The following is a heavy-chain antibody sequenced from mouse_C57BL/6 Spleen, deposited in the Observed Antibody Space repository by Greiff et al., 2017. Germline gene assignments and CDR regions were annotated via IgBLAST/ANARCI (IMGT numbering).Heavy chain of an antibody. CDR3: ARRDYDGGGNWFAY. Sequence: HVQLQESGAELMKPGASVKLSCKASGYTFTGYWIAWVKQRPGHGLGWIGEILPGSGSTNYNEKFKGKATLTADTSSNTAYMQLSSLTTEDSAVYYCARRDYDGGGNWFAYWGQGTLVTVSA. V-gene: IGHV1-9*01. J-gene: IGHJ3*01. CDR2: ILPGSGST. D-gene: IGHD2-4*01. CDR1: GYTFTGYW.